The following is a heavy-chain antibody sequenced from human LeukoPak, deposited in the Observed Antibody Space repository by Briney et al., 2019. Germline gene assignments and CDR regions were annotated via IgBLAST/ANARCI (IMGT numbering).Heavy chain of an antibody. CDR3: ATNLWFGELWFDY. CDR2: INAGNGNT. D-gene: IGHD3-10*01. Sequence: GASVKVSCKASGYTFTSYAMHWVRLAPGQRLEWMGWINAGNGNTKYSQKFQGRVTITRDTSASTAYMELSSLRSEDTAVYYCATNLWFGELWFDYWGQGTLVTVSS. J-gene: IGHJ4*02. V-gene: IGHV1-3*01. CDR1: GYTFTSYA.